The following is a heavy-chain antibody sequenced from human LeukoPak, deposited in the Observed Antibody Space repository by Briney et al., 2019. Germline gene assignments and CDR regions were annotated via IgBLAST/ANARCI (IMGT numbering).Heavy chain of an antibody. CDR1: GFTFSSYG. Sequence: PGGSLRLSCAASGFTFSSYGMSWVRQAPGKGLEWVSAISGSGGSTYYADSVKGRFTISRDNSKNTLYLQMNSLRAEDTAVYYCAKLRGGYCSSTSCYYWGQGTLVTVSS. J-gene: IGHJ4*02. CDR3: AKLRGGYCSSTSCYY. D-gene: IGHD2-2*01. CDR2: ISGSGGST. V-gene: IGHV3-23*01.